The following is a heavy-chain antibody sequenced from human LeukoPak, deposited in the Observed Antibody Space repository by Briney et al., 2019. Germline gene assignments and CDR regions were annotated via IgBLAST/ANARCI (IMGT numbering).Heavy chain of an antibody. J-gene: IGHJ4*02. CDR1: GFIFSSYD. D-gene: IGHD3-10*01. CDR3: AKALGYYFDY. CDR2: IRYDGSDT. V-gene: IGHV3-30*02. Sequence: GGSLRLSCAASGFIFSSYDMYWVRQPPGRGLEGVALIRYDGSDTYYADSVKGRFTISRDNSKNTLYLQMNSLRAADTAVYYCAKALGYYFDYWGQGTLVTVSS.